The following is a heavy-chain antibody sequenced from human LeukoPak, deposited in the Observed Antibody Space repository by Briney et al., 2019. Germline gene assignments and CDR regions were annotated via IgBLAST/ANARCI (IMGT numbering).Heavy chain of an antibody. CDR1: GGSFSGYY. CDR2: INHRGST. CDR3: ARPCGGDCYSFDY. Sequence: KPSETLSLTCVVYGGSFSGYYWNWIRQSPGKGLEWIGEINHRGSTNYNPSLKRRVTISLDTSKNQFSLKLSSVTAADTAVYYCARPCGGDCYSFDYWGQGTLVTVSS. V-gene: IGHV4-34*01. D-gene: IGHD2-21*02. J-gene: IGHJ4*02.